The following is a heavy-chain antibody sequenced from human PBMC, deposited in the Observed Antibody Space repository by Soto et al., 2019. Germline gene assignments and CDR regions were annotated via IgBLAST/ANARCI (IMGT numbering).Heavy chain of an antibody. D-gene: IGHD2-15*01. Sequence: GASVKVSCKASGYTFTSYGISWVRQAPGQGLEWMGWISAYNGNTNYAQKLQGRVTMTTDTSTSTAYMELRSLRSDDTAVYYCARTRSGYCSGGSCYSPIYYYYYYGMDVWGQGTTVTVSS. CDR3: ARTRSGYCSGGSCYSPIYYYYYYGMDV. J-gene: IGHJ6*02. V-gene: IGHV1-18*04. CDR1: GYTFTSYG. CDR2: ISAYNGNT.